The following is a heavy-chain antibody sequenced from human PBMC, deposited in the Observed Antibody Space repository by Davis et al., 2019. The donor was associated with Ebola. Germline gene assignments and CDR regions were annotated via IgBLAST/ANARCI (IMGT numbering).Heavy chain of an antibody. V-gene: IGHV3-30*03. D-gene: IGHD6-19*01. Sequence: PGGSLRLSCAASGFTFSSYGMHWVRQAPGKGLEWVAVISYDGSNKYYADSVKGRFTISRDTSKNTVNLQMNSLRPEDTAIYYCARQWPADYWGQGTLVTVSS. CDR1: GFTFSSYG. CDR2: ISYDGSNK. CDR3: ARQWPADY. J-gene: IGHJ4*02.